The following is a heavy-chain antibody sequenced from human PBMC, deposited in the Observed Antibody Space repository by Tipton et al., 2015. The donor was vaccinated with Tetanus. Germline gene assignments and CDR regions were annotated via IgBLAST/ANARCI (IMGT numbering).Heavy chain of an antibody. CDR1: GFAFGTYA. CDR2: ISYNGYKE. Sequence: PRLSCAASGFAFGTYAMHWVRQAPGKGLEWVAAISYNGYKEDYAGSVKGRFTISRDNSQNTLYLQMNSLRAEDTALYYCAREADCSGGSCFSGDFDTWGQGTQVTVSS. CDR3: AREADCSGGSCFSGDFDT. D-gene: IGHD2-15*01. J-gene: IGHJ4*02. V-gene: IGHV3-30-3*01.